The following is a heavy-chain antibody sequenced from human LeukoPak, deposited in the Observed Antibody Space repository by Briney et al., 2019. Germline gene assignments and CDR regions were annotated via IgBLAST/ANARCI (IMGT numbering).Heavy chain of an antibody. CDR3: ATDGAGLDT. V-gene: IGHV3-11*01. CDR2: INIGGTNT. CDR1: GFSFSDYY. J-gene: IGHJ5*02. Sequence: GGSLRLSCAASGFSFSDYYMSWIRQAPGKGLEWLSYINIGGTNTHYADSVKGRFTTSRDNAKKSLYLELTNLRAEDPAVYYCATDGAGLDTWGQGVLVTVSS.